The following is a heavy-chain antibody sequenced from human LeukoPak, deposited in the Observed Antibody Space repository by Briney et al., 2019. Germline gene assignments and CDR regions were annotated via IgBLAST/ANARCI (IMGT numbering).Heavy chain of an antibody. D-gene: IGHD7-27*01. CDR3: ARLPLGKGNYFDY. Sequence: PSETLSLTCTVSGGSISSSSYYWGWIRQPPGKGLEWIGSIYYSGSTYYNPSLKSRVTISVDTSKNQFSLKLSSVTAADTAVYYCARLPLGKGNYFDYWGQGTLVTVSS. V-gene: IGHV4-39*01. CDR1: GGSISSSSYY. CDR2: IYYSGST. J-gene: IGHJ4*02.